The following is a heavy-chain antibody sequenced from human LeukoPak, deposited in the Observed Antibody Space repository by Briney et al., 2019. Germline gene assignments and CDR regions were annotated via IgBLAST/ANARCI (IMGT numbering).Heavy chain of an antibody. CDR2: IIPIFGTA. CDR1: GGTFSSYA. Sequence: ASVKVSCKASGGTFSSYAISWVRQAPGQGLEWMGRIIPIFGTANYAQKFQGRVTITTDESTSTAYMELSSLRSEDTAVYYCAGHLYYYDSSGHWGYVGYWGQGNLVTVSS. D-gene: IGHD3-22*01. CDR3: AGHLYYYDSSGHWGYVGY. J-gene: IGHJ4*02. V-gene: IGHV1-69*05.